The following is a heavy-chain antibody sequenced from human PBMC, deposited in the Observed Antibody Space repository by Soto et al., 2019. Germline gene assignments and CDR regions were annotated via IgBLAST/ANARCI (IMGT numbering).Heavy chain of an antibody. J-gene: IGHJ5*02. Sequence: KQSQTLSLTCAISGDSVSSNSAAWNWIRQSPSRGLEWLGRTYYRSKWYNDYAVSVKSRITINPDTSKNQFSLQLNSVTPEDTAVYYCARGITIFGVVIGFDPWGQGTLVTVSS. D-gene: IGHD3-3*01. CDR1: GDSVSSNSAA. V-gene: IGHV6-1*01. CDR3: ARGITIFGVVIGFDP. CDR2: TYYRSKWYN.